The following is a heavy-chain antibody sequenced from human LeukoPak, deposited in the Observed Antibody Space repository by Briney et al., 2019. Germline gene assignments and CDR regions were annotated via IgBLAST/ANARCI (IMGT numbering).Heavy chain of an antibody. J-gene: IGHJ6*02. D-gene: IGHD6-6*01. Sequence: PGGSLRLSCVASGFTYGKYWMSWVRQAPGKGLEWVANIKLDGSEKNYVDSVKGRFTISRDNTKNSLYLQMNSLRVEDTAVFYCARAYSSSWKGDGMDVWGQGTTVTVSS. V-gene: IGHV3-7*03. CDR1: GFTYGKYW. CDR3: ARAYSSSWKGDGMDV. CDR2: IKLDGSEK.